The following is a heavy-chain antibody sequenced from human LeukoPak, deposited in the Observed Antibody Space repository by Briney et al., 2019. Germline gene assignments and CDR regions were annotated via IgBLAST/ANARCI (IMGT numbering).Heavy chain of an antibody. D-gene: IGHD1-26*01. CDR2: INPNSGGT. J-gene: IGHJ4*02. CDR3: AFSVGATMGFDY. V-gene: IGHV1-2*02. Sequence: GASVKVSCKASGYTFTSYDINWVRQATGQGLEWMGWINPNSGGTNYAQKFQGRVTMTRDTSISTAYMELSRLRSDDTAVYYCAFSVGATMGFDYWGQGTLVTVSS. CDR1: GYTFTSYD.